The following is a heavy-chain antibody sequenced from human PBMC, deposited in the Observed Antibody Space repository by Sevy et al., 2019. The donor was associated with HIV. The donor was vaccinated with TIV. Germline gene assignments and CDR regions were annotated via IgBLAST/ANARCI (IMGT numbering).Heavy chain of an antibody. J-gene: IGHJ6*02. Sequence: SESLSLTCTVSGGSISSSSYYWGWIRQPPGKGLEWIGSIYYSGSTYYNPSLKSRVTISVDTSKNQFSLKLSSVTAADTAVYYCARHGGEYCSGGSCYPLGTNYYYYGMDVWGQGTTVTVSS. CDR3: ARHGGEYCSGGSCYPLGTNYYYYGMDV. CDR2: IYYSGST. V-gene: IGHV4-39*01. D-gene: IGHD2-15*01. CDR1: GGSISSSSYY.